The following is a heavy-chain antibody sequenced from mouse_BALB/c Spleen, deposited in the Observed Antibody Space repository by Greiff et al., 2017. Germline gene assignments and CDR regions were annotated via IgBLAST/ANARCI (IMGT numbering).Heavy chain of an antibody. V-gene: IGHV1-4*01. CDR3: ARSGTGAMDY. D-gene: IGHD4-1*01. CDR1: GYTFTSYT. Sequence: QVQLKESGAELARPGASVKMSCKASGYTFTSYTMHWVKQRPGQGLEWIGYINPSSGYTNYNQKFKDKATLTADKSSSTAYMQLSSLTSEDSAVYYCARSGTGAMDYWGQGTSVTVSS. CDR2: INPSSGYT. J-gene: IGHJ4*01.